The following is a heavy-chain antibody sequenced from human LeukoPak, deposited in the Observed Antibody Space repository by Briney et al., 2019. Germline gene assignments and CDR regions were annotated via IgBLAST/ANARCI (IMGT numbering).Heavy chain of an antibody. CDR3: ARAHYDFWSGYQGRTGFDP. D-gene: IGHD3-3*01. CDR2: IYHSGST. CDR1: GGSISSGGYY. V-gene: IGHV4-30-2*01. J-gene: IGHJ5*02. Sequence: SETLSLTCTVSGGSISSGGYYWSWIRQPPGKGLEWIGYIYHSGSTYYNPSLKSRVTISVDRSKNQFSLKLSSVTAADTAVYYCARAHYDFWSGYQGRTGFDPWGQGTLVTVSS.